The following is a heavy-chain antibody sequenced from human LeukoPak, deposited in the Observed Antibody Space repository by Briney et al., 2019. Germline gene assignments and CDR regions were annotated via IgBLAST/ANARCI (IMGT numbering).Heavy chain of an antibody. V-gene: IGHV3-30*04. CDR2: ISYDGSNK. CDR1: GFTFSSYA. Sequence: GRSLRLSCAASGFTFSSYAMHWVRQAPGKGLEWVAVISYDGSNKYYAASVKGRFTISRDNSKNTLYLQMNSLRAEDTAVYYCAREGGIAVAGALDYWGQGTLVTVSS. CDR3: AREGGIAVAGALDY. D-gene: IGHD6-19*01. J-gene: IGHJ4*02.